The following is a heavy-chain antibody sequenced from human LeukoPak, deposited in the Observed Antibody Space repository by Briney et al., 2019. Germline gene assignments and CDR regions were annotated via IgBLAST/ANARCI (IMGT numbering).Heavy chain of an antibody. J-gene: IGHJ5*01. CDR2: IWSDGSHK. V-gene: IGHV3-33*06. Sequence: GGSLRLSCEASGFTFSNFGMHWVGQAPGKGLEWVGVIWSDGSHKYYDDSVKGRFIISRDNSKNTLYLQMNSLRAADTSIYFCAKDANEFGDPYFDSWGQGTLVTVSS. D-gene: IGHD3-10*01. CDR3: AKDANEFGDPYFDS. CDR1: GFTFSNFG.